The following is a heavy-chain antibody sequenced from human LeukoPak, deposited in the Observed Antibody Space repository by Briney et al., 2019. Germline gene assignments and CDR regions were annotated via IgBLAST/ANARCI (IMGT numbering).Heavy chain of an antibody. D-gene: IGHD3/OR15-3a*01. CDR2: ISATGGT. CDR1: ILTYQSFA. V-gene: IGHV3-23*01. Sequence: QPGGSLRLSRVPSILTYQSFAMMWARQATEKGREWVSCISATGGTRSADTVKGRFTISKDNSKNTLHLQMNSLRAEDTAVYYGGKEEPPGVLDLWGQGTLITVSS. CDR3: GKEEPPGVLDL. J-gene: IGHJ4*02.